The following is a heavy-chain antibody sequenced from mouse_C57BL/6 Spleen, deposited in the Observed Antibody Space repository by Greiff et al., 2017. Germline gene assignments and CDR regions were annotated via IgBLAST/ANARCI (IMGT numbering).Heavy chain of an antibody. V-gene: IGHV1-69*01. D-gene: IGHD4-1*01. J-gene: IGHJ1*03. CDR1: GYTFTSYW. CDR3: AKLGRRAWYFDV. Sequence: QVQLQQPGAELVMPGASVKLSCKASGYTFTSYWMHWVKQRPGPGLEWIGEIDPSDSYTNYNQKFKGKSTLTVDKSSSTAYMQLSSLTSEDSSVYYCAKLGRRAWYFDVWGTGTTVTVSS. CDR2: IDPSDSYT.